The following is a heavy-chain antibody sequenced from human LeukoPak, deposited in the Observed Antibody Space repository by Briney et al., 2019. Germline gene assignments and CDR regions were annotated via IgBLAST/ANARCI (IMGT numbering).Heavy chain of an antibody. Sequence: SETLSLTCAVSGYSISSGYYWGWIRQPPGKGLEWVGSIFHSGSTYYNPSLKSRVTISVDTSKNQFSLKLSSVTAADTAVYYCASSGIVLGAFDIWGQGTMVTVSS. CDR3: ASSGIVLGAFDI. D-gene: IGHD2/OR15-2a*01. V-gene: IGHV4-38-2*01. CDR2: IFHSGST. CDR1: GYSISSGYY. J-gene: IGHJ3*02.